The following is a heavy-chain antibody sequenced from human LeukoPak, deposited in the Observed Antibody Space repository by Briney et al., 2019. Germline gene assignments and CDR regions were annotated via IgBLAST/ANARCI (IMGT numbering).Heavy chain of an antibody. Sequence: SETLSLTCTVSGGSISSGGYYWSWIRQHPGKGLEWIGYIYYSGSTYYNPSLKSRVTISVDTPKNQFSLKLSSVTAADTAVYYCARVSHYYDSSGINWFDPWGQGTLVTVSS. V-gene: IGHV4-31*03. CDR2: IYYSGST. CDR1: GGSISSGGYY. J-gene: IGHJ5*02. CDR3: ARVSHYYDSSGINWFDP. D-gene: IGHD3-22*01.